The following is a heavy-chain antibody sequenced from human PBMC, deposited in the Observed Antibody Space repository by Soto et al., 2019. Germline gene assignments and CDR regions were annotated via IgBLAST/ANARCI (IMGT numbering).Heavy chain of an antibody. CDR2: IYPGDSDT. J-gene: IGHJ6*02. CDR1: GYSFTGYW. CDR3: ARRGYDYTYYYGMDV. Sequence: GESLNISCKGSGYSFTGYWIGWVRQMPGKGLEWMGIIYPGDSDTRYSPSFQGQVTISADKSISTAYLQWSSLKASDTAMYYCARRGYDYTYYYGMDVWGQGTTVTVSS. V-gene: IGHV5-51*01. D-gene: IGHD4-4*01.